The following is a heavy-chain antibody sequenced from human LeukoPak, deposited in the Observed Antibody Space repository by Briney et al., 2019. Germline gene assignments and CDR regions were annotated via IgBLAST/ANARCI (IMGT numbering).Heavy chain of an antibody. Sequence: GGSLRLSCAASGFTFSSYSINWVRQAPGKGLEWVSSISSSSSYIYYADSVKGRFTISRDNAKNSLYLQMNSLRAEDTAVYYCARDSIAAAGTPTDWWGQGTLVTVSS. D-gene: IGHD6-13*01. J-gene: IGHJ1*01. CDR3: ARDSIAAAGTPTDW. CDR1: GFTFSSYS. CDR2: ISSSSSYI. V-gene: IGHV3-21*01.